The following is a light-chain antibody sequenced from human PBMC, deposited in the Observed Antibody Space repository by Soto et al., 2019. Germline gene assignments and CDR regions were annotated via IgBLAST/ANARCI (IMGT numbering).Light chain of an antibody. J-gene: IGKJ1*01. CDR2: GVS. Sequence: IVLTQSPGTLSLSPGERATLSCRSSQSVSSSQLAWYQQKPGQAPRLLINGVSSRATGIPDRFSGSGSGTDFTLTISRLEPEDFAVYYCQQYGNSPTWTFGQGTKVDIK. V-gene: IGKV3-20*01. CDR1: QSVSSSQ. CDR3: QQYGNSPTWT.